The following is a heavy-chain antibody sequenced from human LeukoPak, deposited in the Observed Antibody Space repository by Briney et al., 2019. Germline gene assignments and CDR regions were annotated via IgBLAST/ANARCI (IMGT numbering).Heavy chain of an antibody. CDR1: KFAFSSYA. CDR3: ARDPTRYYDFWSGSTPPFDI. Sequence: PGGSLRLSCAASKFAFSSYAMSWVRQAPGKGLEWVSAISGGGGNTYYADSVKGRFTISRDNAKNSLYLQMNSLRAEDTAVYYCARDPTRYYDFWSGSTPPFDIWGQGTMVTVSS. V-gene: IGHV3-23*01. D-gene: IGHD3-3*01. CDR2: ISGGGGNT. J-gene: IGHJ3*02.